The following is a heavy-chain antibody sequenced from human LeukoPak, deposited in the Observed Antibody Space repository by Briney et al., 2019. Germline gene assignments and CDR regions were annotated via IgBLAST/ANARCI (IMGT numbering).Heavy chain of an antibody. D-gene: IGHD6-13*01. Sequence: GGSLRLSCAASGFTFNSYWMHWVRQAPGKGLVWVAIIKRDGSEKYYVDSVKGRFTISRDNAKNSLYLQMNSLRAEDTAVYYCARRSNSWDPDYWGQGILVTVSS. V-gene: IGHV3-7*01. CDR3: ARRSNSWDPDY. CDR1: GFTFNSYW. CDR2: IKRDGSEK. J-gene: IGHJ4*02.